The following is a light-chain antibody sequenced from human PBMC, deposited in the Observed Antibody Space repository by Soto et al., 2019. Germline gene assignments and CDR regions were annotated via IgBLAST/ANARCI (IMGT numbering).Light chain of an antibody. CDR1: QTISSW. CDR2: GAS. J-gene: IGKJ5*01. Sequence: DIQMTQSPSTLSGSVGDRVTITCRASQTISSWLAWYQQKPGQAPRLLISGASSRATGIPDRFTGSGFETSFTLTISRLEPEDFALYYCQHYQSGHPITFGQGTRLEIK. V-gene: IGKV1-5*01. CDR3: QHYQSGHPIT.